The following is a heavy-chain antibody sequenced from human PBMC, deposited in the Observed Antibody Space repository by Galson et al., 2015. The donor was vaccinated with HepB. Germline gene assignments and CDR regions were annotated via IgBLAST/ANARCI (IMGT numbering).Heavy chain of an antibody. CDR3: ARTTAVGATNAFDI. D-gene: IGHD1-26*01. J-gene: IGHJ3*02. V-gene: IGHV1-3*01. Sequence: VSCKASGYTFTNYGVHWVRQAPGQRLEWMGWINAGNGDTKYSQKFQGRVTITRDTSASTAYMELSSLRSEDTAVYYCARTTAVGATNAFDIWGQGTMVIVSS. CDR1: GYTFTNYG. CDR2: INAGNGDT.